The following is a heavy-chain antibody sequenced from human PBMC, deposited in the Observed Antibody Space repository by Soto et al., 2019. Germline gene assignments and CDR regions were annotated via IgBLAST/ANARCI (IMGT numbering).Heavy chain of an antibody. CDR3: VIADRSSYGTSKKS. CDR2: ILPIFGTA. Sequence: SSVKVSSKTSSGTFSSYTINFVRQAPLQPLKWMVGILPIFGTANYAQKFQRRVKITADESTSTAYMELSSLRSEDTAVYYCVIADRSSYGTSKKSWGEGILVTV. CDR1: SGTFSSYT. D-gene: IGHD5-18*01. V-gene: IGHV1-69*13. J-gene: IGHJ5*02.